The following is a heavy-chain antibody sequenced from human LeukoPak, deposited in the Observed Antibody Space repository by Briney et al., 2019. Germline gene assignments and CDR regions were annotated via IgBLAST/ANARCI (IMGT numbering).Heavy chain of an antibody. Sequence: SETLSLTCTVSGGSISSHYCSWIRQPAGKGLEWIGHIYTSGSTNYNPSLKSRVTMSADTSKNHFSLMLSSATDADTAFYYCASGCSGWTFDYWGQGTLVTVSS. CDR1: GGSISSHY. CDR2: IYTSGST. V-gene: IGHV4-4*07. D-gene: IGHD6-19*01. J-gene: IGHJ4*02. CDR3: ASGCSGWTFDY.